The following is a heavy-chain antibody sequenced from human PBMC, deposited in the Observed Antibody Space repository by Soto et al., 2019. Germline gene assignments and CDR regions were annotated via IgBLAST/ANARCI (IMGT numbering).Heavy chain of an antibody. V-gene: IGHV4-59*11. J-gene: IGHJ4*02. CDR2: RHYSGST. CDR1: GVSSSGHK. D-gene: IGHD2-15*01. Sequence: ESLSLSCTVSGVSSSGHKWNWIRQPPGKGLEWIGYRHYSGSTNYNPSLKSRVTISMDTSKSQFSLKLSSANAADTAVYYCAREWSAFDYWGQGTLVTVSS. CDR3: AREWSAFDY.